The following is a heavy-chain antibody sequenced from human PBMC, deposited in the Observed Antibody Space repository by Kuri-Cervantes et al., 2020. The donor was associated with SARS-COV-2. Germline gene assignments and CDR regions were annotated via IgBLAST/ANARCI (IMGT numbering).Heavy chain of an antibody. J-gene: IGHJ4*02. CDR3: ARVKSVVIATFDY. CDR1: GFTFSSYW. CDR2: INSDGSST. D-gene: IGHD2-21*01. V-gene: IGHV3-74*01. Sequence: GGSLRLSCAASGFTFSSYWMHWVRQAPGKGLVWVSRINSDGSSTSYADSVKGRSTISRDNAKNSLYLQMNSLRAEDTAVYYCARVKSVVIATFDYWGQGTLVTVSS.